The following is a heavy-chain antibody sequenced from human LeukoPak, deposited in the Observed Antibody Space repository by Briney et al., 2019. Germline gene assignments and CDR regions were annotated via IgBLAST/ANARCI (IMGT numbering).Heavy chain of an antibody. CDR3: ARELNDVTIDDAFDI. D-gene: IGHD4-17*01. V-gene: IGHV1-2*02. J-gene: IGHJ3*02. CDR2: INPNSGDT. CDR1: GYTFTDYY. Sequence: GASVKVSCTASGYTFTDYYMHWVRQAPGQGLEWMGWINPNSGDTNYAQKFRGRVTMTRDTSISTAYMELSRLRSDDTAVYYCARELNDVTIDDAFDIWGQGTMVTVSS.